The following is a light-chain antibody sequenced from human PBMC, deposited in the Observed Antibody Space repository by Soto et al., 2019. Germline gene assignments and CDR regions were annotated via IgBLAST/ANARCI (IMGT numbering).Light chain of an antibody. CDR1: QSVTSTY. J-gene: IGKJ2*03. V-gene: IGKV3-20*01. CDR3: QQFDSSRVYS. CDR2: GGS. Sequence: EIVLTQSPVTLSLSPGERATLSCRASQSVTSTYLPWYQQKPGQSPRLIIYGGSTRASGFPDRFSGGGSGTDFTLTISRLEPEDSAVYYCHCQQFDSSRVYSFGQGTKLEI.